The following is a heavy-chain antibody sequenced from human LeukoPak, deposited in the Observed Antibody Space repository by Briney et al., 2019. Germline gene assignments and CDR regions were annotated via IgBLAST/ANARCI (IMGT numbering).Heavy chain of an antibody. V-gene: IGHV1-69*01. D-gene: IGHD1-1*01. CDR2: IIPIFGTA. CDR3: ARWGTTGTTNGYYYYYMDV. CDR1: GGTFSSYA. Sequence: GASVKVSCKASGGTFSSYAISWVRQAPGQGLEWMGGIIPIFGTANYAQKFQGRVTITADESTSTAYMELRSLRSDDTAVYYCARWGTTGTTNGYYYYYMDVWGKGTTVTVSS. J-gene: IGHJ6*03.